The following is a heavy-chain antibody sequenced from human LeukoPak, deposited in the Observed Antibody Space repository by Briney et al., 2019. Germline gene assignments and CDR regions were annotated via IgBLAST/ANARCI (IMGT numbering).Heavy chain of an antibody. CDR1: GFIFSRYD. J-gene: IGHJ4*02. CDR2: IWNNGSKT. D-gene: IGHD4-17*01. CDR3: ARDPATVTSHFDY. V-gene: IGHV3-33*01. Sequence: GGSLRLSCVASGFIFSRYDMHWVRQAPGKGLEWVALIWNNGSKTHYADSVKGRFTISRDDSKSTLYVQMNSLRVEDTAVYYCARDPATVTSHFDYWGQGALVTVSS.